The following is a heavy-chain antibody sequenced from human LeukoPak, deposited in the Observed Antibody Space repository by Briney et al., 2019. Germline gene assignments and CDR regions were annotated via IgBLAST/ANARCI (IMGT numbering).Heavy chain of an antibody. CDR1: GGSISRYY. V-gene: IGHV4-4*09. CDR2: IQTSGST. J-gene: IGHJ2*01. D-gene: IGHD6-6*01. Sequence: PSETLSLTCTVSGGSISRYYWSWIRQPPGKGLEWIGCIQTSGSTNYPPSLKGPFSISVATSNNQLSLKSCSVTAADTAMYYCARHWAPAARPPYWYFDLWGRGTLVTVSS. CDR3: ARHWAPAARPPYWYFDL.